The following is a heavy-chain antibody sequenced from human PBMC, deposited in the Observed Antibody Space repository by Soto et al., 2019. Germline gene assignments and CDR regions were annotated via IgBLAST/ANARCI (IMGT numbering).Heavy chain of an antibody. V-gene: IGHV3-23*01. CDR1: GFTFSSYA. CDR2: ISGSGGST. D-gene: IGHD6-13*01. Sequence: PGGSLRLSCAASGFTFSSYAMSWVRQAPGKGLEWVPAISGSGGSTYYADSVKGRFTISRDNSKNTLYLQMNSLRAEDTAVYYCAKVNRQQLVRYYGMDVWGQGTTVTVSS. J-gene: IGHJ6*02. CDR3: AKVNRQQLVRYYGMDV.